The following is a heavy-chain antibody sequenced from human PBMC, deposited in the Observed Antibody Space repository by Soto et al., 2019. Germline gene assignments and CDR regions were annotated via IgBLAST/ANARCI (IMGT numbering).Heavy chain of an antibody. CDR2: ISGSGGST. CDR1: GFTFSSYA. Sequence: LRLSCAASGFTFSSYAMSWVRQAPGKGLEWVSAISGSGGSTYYADSVKGRFTISRDNSKNTLYLQMNSLRAEDTAVYYCAKGRRCGGDCYSITYFDYWGQGTLVTV. CDR3: AKGRRCGGDCYSITYFDY. D-gene: IGHD2-21*02. J-gene: IGHJ4*02. V-gene: IGHV3-23*01.